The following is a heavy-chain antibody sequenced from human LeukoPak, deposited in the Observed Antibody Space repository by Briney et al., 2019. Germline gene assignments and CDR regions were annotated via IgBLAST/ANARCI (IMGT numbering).Heavy chain of an antibody. Sequence: GGSLRLSSAASGFTFSSYGMHWVRQAPGKGLEWVAVISYDGSNKYYADSVKGRFTISRDNSKNTLYLQMNSLRAEDTAVYYCAKSYGFDFDWLSLDYWGQGTLVTVSS. D-gene: IGHD3-9*01. CDR1: GFTFSSYG. V-gene: IGHV3-30*18. CDR3: AKSYGFDFDWLSLDY. J-gene: IGHJ4*02. CDR2: ISYDGSNK.